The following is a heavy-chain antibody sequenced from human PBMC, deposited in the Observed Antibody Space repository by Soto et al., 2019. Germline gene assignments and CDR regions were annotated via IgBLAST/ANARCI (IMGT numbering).Heavy chain of an antibody. CDR3: ARGYATKGDHAYFAY. Sequence: SETLSLTCTVSGGSISSYYWSWIRQPPGKGLGWIWYIDYSGSTNYNPPLKTRVTISVDTSKNQFSLKLSSVTAADTAVYYCARGYATKGDHAYFAYWGQGTLVAISS. J-gene: IGHJ4*02. D-gene: IGHD3-16*01. CDR2: IDYSGST. V-gene: IGHV4-59*01. CDR1: GGSISSYY.